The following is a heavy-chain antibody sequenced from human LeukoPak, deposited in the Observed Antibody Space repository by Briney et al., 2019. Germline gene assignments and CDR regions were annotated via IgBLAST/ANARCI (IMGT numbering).Heavy chain of an antibody. CDR1: GFTFSSHG. CDR3: ARWFDDGALDP. D-gene: IGHD3-10*01. Sequence: GRSLRLSCAASGFTFSSHGMHWVRQAPGKGLEWVAVIWYDGSDKYYADSVKGRFTISRDNSKNTVYLQMNSLRGEDTVVYHCARWFDDGALDPWGQGTLVTVSS. V-gene: IGHV3-33*01. CDR2: IWYDGSDK. J-gene: IGHJ5*02.